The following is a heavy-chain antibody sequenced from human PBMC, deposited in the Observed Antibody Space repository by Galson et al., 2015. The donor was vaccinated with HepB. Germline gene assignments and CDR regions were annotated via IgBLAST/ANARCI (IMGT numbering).Heavy chain of an antibody. J-gene: IGHJ3*02. CDR1: GYSFPSYW. CDR3: ARSTLGYCSGGSCNPPAFDI. Sequence: QSGAEVTKPGESLRISCKGSGYSFPSYWISWVRQMPGKGLEWMGRIDPSDSYTNYSPSFQGHVTISADKSISTAYLQWSSLKASDTAMYYCARSTLGYCSGGSCNPPAFDIWGQGTMVTVSS. V-gene: IGHV5-10-1*01. D-gene: IGHD2-15*01. CDR2: IDPSDSYT.